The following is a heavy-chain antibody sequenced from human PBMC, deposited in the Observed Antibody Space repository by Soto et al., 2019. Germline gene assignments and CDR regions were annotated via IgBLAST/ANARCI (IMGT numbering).Heavy chain of an antibody. Sequence: GGSLRLSCISSGFTFRTYTMNWVRQAPGKWLEWVSGIRGFSPYTFYAESVKGRFTISRDNAKNSLYLQMDSLRAEDTAVYYCARDRGYDAHDYYYNAMDVWGQGXTVTVYS. CDR3: ARDRGYDAHDYYYNAMDV. CDR1: GFTFRTYT. V-gene: IGHV3-21*01. CDR2: IRGFSPYT. J-gene: IGHJ6*02. D-gene: IGHD3-10*01.